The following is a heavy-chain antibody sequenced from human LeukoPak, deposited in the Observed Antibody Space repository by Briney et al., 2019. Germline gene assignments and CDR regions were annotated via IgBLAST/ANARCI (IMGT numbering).Heavy chain of an antibody. CDR3: ARTHTIFGVVTYFDY. Sequence: GGSLRLSCAASGFTVSSNYMSWVRQAPGQGLEWVSVIYSGGSTYYADSVKGRFTISRDNSKNTLYLQMNSLRAEDTAVYYCARTHTIFGVVTYFDYWGQGTLVTVSS. J-gene: IGHJ4*02. D-gene: IGHD3-3*01. V-gene: IGHV3-66*02. CDR1: GFTVSSNY. CDR2: IYSGGST.